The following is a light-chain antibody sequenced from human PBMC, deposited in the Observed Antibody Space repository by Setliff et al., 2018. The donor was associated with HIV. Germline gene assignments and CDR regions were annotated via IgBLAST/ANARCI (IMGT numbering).Light chain of an antibody. V-gene: IGKV1-27*01. J-gene: IGKJ1*01. CDR1: QDIGSY. Sequence: DIQMTQSPSSLCASAGDRVTITCRASQDIGSYLAWYQQKPGRVPKLLIYGAFTLQSGVPYRFSGSGSGTAFTLTISSLQPEDVATYYCQHFKSAHVTFGQGTKVDIK. CDR3: QHFKSAHVT. CDR2: GAF.